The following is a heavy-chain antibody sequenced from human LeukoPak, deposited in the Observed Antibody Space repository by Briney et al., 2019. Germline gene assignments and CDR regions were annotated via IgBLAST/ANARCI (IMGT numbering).Heavy chain of an antibody. D-gene: IGHD3-22*01. CDR1: GGSISSYY. CDR2: IYYSGST. V-gene: IGHV4-59*12. CDR3: ARDVRGGDYYDSSGYFDY. J-gene: IGHJ4*02. Sequence: SETLSLTCTVSGGSISSYYWSWIRQPPGKGLEWIGYIYYSGSTNYNPSLKSRVTISVDTSKNQFSLKLSSVTAADTAVYYCARDVRGGDYYDSSGYFDYWGQGTLVTVSS.